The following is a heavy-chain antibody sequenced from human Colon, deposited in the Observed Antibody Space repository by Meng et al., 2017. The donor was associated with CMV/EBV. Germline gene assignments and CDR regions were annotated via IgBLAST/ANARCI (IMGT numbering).Heavy chain of an antibody. D-gene: IGHD1-26*01. V-gene: IGHV3-72*01. Sequence: EVQLVESGGGLVQPGGSMMLSCGDSGFTFRGHYMDWVRQAPGKGLEWVGRTRNKANSYTTEYAASVKGRFTVSRDELENSLYLQMNSLKTEDTAVYYCAREVGAFDYWGQGSLVTVSS. CDR1: GFTFRGHY. J-gene: IGHJ4*02. CDR3: AREVGAFDY. CDR2: TRNKANSYTT.